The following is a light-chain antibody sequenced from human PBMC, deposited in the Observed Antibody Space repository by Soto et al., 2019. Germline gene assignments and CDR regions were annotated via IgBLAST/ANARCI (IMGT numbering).Light chain of an antibody. V-gene: IGKV2-28*01. CDR1: QSLLHSDGYIY. CDR3: MQALQTPRT. CDR2: LGS. J-gene: IGKJ2*01. Sequence: IVMTQSPLSLPVTPGEPASISCRSSQSLLHSDGYIYLDWYLLKPGQSPQLLIYLGSNRASGVTDRFRGCGSGTDFTLEITRVGAEDVGIYYCMQALQTPRTFVQGTRLEIK.